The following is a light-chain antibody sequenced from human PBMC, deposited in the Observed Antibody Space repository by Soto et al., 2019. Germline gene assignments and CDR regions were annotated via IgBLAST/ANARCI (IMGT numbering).Light chain of an antibody. Sequence: DIQMTQSPSSLSASVGDRVTITCRASQVINNYLAWYQQKPGKVPKLLIYAASTLQSGVPFRFSGSGSGTDFPLTISSLQPEDVATYYCQKYNSAPWTFDQGTKVEIK. J-gene: IGKJ1*01. V-gene: IGKV1-27*01. CDR2: AAS. CDR1: QVINNY. CDR3: QKYNSAPWT.